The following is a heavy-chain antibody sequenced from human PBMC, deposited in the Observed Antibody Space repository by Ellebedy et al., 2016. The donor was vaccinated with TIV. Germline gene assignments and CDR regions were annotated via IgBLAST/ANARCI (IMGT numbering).Heavy chain of an antibody. J-gene: IGHJ6*02. CDR2: IYYSGST. CDR3: ARDRWELLPDYYYYGVDV. D-gene: IGHD1-26*01. CDR1: GGSVSSGGYY. Sequence: MPSETLSLTCTVSGGSVSSGGYYWSWIRQPPGKGLEWIGYIYYSGSTNYNPSLKSRVTISVDTSKNQFSLKLSSVTAADTAVYYCARDRWELLPDYYYYGVDVWGQGTTVTVSS. V-gene: IGHV4-61*08.